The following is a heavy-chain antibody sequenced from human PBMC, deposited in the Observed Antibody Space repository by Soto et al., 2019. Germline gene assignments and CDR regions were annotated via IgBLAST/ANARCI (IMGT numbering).Heavy chain of an antibody. CDR2: IYYSGST. CDR3: ARVTLVVAGTFPMKDYWYDP. CDR1: GGSISSGGYY. V-gene: IGHV4-31*03. J-gene: IGHJ5*02. D-gene: IGHD6-19*01. Sequence: SETLSLTCTVSGGSISSGGYYWSWIRQHPGKGLEWIGYIYYSGSTYYNPSLKSRVTISVDTSKNQFSLNLNSVTAADTAVYYYARVTLVVAGTFPMKDYWYDPWGQGTLVTVSS.